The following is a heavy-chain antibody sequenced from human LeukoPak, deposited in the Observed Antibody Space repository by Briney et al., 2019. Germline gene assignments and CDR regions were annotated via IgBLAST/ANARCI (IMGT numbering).Heavy chain of an antibody. J-gene: IGHJ5*01. D-gene: IGHD2-2*01. CDR1: GYIFGNYW. V-gene: IGHV5-51*01. Sequence: GESLKISCKGSGYIFGNYWIGWGRQMPGEGLEGMAIIYPHDSDIRYSASFQGQVTISVDKSNNTASLQWSSLKASDTATYSCARQNVEYDSGKYYHHGFDSWGPGTLVTVS. CDR2: IYPHDSDI. CDR3: ARQNVEYDSGKYYHHGFDS.